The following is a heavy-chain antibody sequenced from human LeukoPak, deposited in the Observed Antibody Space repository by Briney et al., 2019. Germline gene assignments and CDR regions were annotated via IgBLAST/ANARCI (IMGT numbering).Heavy chain of an antibody. CDR2: INHSGST. V-gene: IGHV4-34*01. Sequence: SETLSLTCAVYGGSFSGYYWSWIRQPPGKGLEWIGEINHSGSTNYNPSLKSRVTISVDTSKNQSSLKLSSVTAADTAVYYCARGGAVSGKRYFDLWGRGTLVTVSS. CDR3: ARGGAVSGKRYFDL. CDR1: GGSFSGYY. D-gene: IGHD6-19*01. J-gene: IGHJ2*01.